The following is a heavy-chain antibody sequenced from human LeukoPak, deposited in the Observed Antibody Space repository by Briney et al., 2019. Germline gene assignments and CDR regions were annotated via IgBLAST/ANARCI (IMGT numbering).Heavy chain of an antibody. CDR3: ARGRGTYYYGSGSSDFDY. Sequence: SETLSLTCAVYGGSFSGYYWSWIRQPPGKGLEWIGEINHSGSTNYNPSLKSRVTISVDTFKNQFSLKLSSVTAADTAVYYCARGRGTYYYGSGSSDFDYWGQGTLVTVSS. J-gene: IGHJ4*02. D-gene: IGHD3-10*01. CDR2: INHSGST. CDR1: GGSFSGYY. V-gene: IGHV4-34*01.